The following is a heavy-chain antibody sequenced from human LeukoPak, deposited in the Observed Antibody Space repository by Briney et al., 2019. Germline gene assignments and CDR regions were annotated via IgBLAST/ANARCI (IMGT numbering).Heavy chain of an antibody. CDR3: AREGAGLDY. Sequence: GGSLRLSCAASGFTFSSYAMSWFRQAPGKGLEWVSIISGSGGSTYYADSVKGRFTISRDNSKNALYLQMNSLRAEDTAVYYCAREGAGLDYWGQGTLVTVSS. J-gene: IGHJ4*02. V-gene: IGHV3-23*01. D-gene: IGHD6-19*01. CDR1: GFTFSSYA. CDR2: ISGSGGST.